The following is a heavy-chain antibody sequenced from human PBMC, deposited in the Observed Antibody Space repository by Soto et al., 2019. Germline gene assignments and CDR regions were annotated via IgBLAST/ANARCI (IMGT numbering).Heavy chain of an antibody. CDR3: ARGRSGSSSTFVDV. CDR1: GGSISTFY. J-gene: IGHJ6*02. CDR2: IFYNGNT. Sequence: PSETLSLTCTVSGGSISTFYWTWIRQPPGKGLEWIGYIFYNGNTDYNPSLKSRVTLSVDRANNQFFLNLISMTAADTAVYYCARGRSGSSSTFVDVWGQGTTVTVSS. D-gene: IGHD1-26*01. V-gene: IGHV4-59*01.